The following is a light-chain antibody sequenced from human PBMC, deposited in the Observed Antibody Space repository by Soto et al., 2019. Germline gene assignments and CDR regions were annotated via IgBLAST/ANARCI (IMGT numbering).Light chain of an antibody. CDR2: EVS. CDR1: SSDVGAYNY. J-gene: IGLJ1*01. Sequence: SVLTQPASVSGSLGQSITISCTGTSSDVGAYNYVSWYQQQPGKAPRLMISEVSNRPSGVSNRFSGSKSGNTASLIISGLQAEDEADYYCCSFTSITTYVFGNGTKVTVL. CDR3: CSFTSITTYV. V-gene: IGLV2-14*01.